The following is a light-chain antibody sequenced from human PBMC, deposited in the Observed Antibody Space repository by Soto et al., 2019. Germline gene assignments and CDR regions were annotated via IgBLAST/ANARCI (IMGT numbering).Light chain of an antibody. CDR1: ERLTGN. CDR2: EVS. J-gene: IGKJ1*01. V-gene: IGKV3-15*01. Sequence: EIVMTQSPATLSLSTGERATLSCRASERLTGNLAWYQHRPGQAPRLLIYEVSTRATYIPARFSGRGSRTEFTLTISSLQAEDSAVYYCQQYQDWPRTFGQGTKVDIK. CDR3: QQYQDWPRT.